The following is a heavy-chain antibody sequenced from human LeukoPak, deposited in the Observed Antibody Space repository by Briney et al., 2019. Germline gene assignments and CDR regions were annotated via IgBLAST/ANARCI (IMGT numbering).Heavy chain of an antibody. CDR2: ISSSSSTI. Sequence: GGSLRLSCAASGFTFSSYSMNWVRQAPGKGLEWVSYISSSSSTIYYADSVKGRFTISRDNSKNTLYLQMNSLRAEDTAVYYCAKGDSGWSLDYWGRGTLVTVSS. J-gene: IGHJ4*02. V-gene: IGHV3-48*01. D-gene: IGHD6-19*01. CDR3: AKGDSGWSLDY. CDR1: GFTFSSYS.